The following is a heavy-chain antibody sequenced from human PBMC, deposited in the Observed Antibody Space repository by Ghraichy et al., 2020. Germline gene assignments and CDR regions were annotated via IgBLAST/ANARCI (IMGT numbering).Heavy chain of an antibody. D-gene: IGHD2-15*01. CDR3: ARGYSSGNVFV. CDR2: ISSSGSAI. V-gene: IGHV3-48*01. J-gene: IGHJ1*01. CDR1: GFTFSSYG. Sequence: GGSLRLSCAASGFTFSSYGMTWVRQAPGKGLEWVSYISSSGSAIFYADSVKGRFTVSRDNAKNSLFLQMNSLSGEDTAVYYCARGYSSGNVFVWGQGTLVTVSS.